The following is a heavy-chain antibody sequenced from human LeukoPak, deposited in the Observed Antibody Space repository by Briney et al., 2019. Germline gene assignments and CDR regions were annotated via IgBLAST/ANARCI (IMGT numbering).Heavy chain of an antibody. CDR2: IRQDGGDE. Sequence: PGGSLRLSCAASGFTFSSYWMSWVRQAPGKGLEWVANIRQDGGDEYYMDSVKGRFTISRDNAKNSLYLQMNVLRVEDTAFYYCARDWVSLSSGRVFDYWGQGTLVTVSS. V-gene: IGHV3-7*01. D-gene: IGHD3-22*01. J-gene: IGHJ4*02. CDR3: ARDWVSLSSGRVFDY. CDR1: GFTFSSYW.